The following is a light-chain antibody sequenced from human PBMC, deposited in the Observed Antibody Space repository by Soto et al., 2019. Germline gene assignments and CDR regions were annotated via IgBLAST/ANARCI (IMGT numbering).Light chain of an antibody. CDR1: QSINSE. Sequence: EIVMTQSPATLSLSPGERAALSCRASQSINSELAWDQQKPGQPPRLLIYGAPNRAPGVPARFTASESGSEFTLTIGGLHSEDFAVYYCHQGHNWPLTFGQGTRLEI. V-gene: IGKV3-15*01. J-gene: IGKJ2*01. CDR2: GAP. CDR3: HQGHNWPLT.